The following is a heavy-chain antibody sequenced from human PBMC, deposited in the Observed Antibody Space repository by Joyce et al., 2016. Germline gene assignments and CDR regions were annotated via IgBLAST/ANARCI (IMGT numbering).Heavy chain of an antibody. V-gene: IGHV4-39*01. CDR3: ARQPGIAAAGPDY. CDR1: GGSISSSTYY. CDR2: IYYSGSS. D-gene: IGHD6-13*01. Sequence: QRQLQESGPGLVKPSETLSLTCTVSGGSISSSTYYWGWIRQPPGKGLEWIGSIYYSGSSYYNPFLKSRVSISVDTSKNQFSLRLKSVTASDTAVYFCARQPGIAAAGPDYWGQGTLVTVSS. J-gene: IGHJ4*02.